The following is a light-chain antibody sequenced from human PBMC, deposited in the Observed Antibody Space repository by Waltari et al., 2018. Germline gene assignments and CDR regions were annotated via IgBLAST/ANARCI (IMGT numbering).Light chain of an antibody. CDR3: QHYVRLPVT. V-gene: IGKV3-20*01. CDR2: GAS. Sequence: IVLTQSPGTLSLSPGESVTLSCRASQSVSRALAWYQQKPGQAPRLLIYGASSRATGIPDRFSGSGSGTDFSLTISRLEPEDFAVYYCQHYVRLPVTFGQGTKVEIK. CDR1: QSVSRA. J-gene: IGKJ1*01.